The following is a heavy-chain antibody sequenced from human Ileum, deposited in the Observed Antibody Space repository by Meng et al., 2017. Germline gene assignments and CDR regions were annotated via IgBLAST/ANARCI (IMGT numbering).Heavy chain of an antibody. CDR1: GDSISSRDW. D-gene: IGHD2-21*01. CDR2: ISQESGRT. J-gene: IGHJ4*02. Sequence: VWLQESGPGLVKPSGTLSLTCAVSGDSISSRDWWSWVRQPPGKGLEWIGEISQESGRTNYNPSLRSRVTISLDKSKNQFSLNLNSVTAADTAVYYCVRNEGYSLGDWGQGTLVTVSS. CDR3: VRNEGYSLGD. V-gene: IGHV4-4*02.